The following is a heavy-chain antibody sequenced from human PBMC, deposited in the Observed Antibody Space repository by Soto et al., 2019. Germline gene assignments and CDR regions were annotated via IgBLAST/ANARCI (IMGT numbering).Heavy chain of an antibody. CDR3: ASLYDCSSTSCYGAARQL. CDR1: GFTFSSYA. J-gene: IGHJ4*02. V-gene: IGHV3-23*01. CDR2: ISGSGGST. Sequence: SLRLSCAASGFTFSSYAMSWVRQAPGKGLEWVSAISGSGGSTYYADSVKGRFTISRDNSKNTLYLQMNSLRAEDTAVYYCASLYDCSSTSCYGAARQLWGQGTLVTVSS. D-gene: IGHD2-2*01.